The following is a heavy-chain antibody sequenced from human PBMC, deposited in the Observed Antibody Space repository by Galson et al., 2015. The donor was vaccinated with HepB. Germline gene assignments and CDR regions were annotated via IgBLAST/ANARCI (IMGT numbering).Heavy chain of an antibody. D-gene: IGHD6-6*01. CDR3: ARISYSSSPVNSDY. CDR2: IKQDGSEK. Sequence: SLRLSCAASGFTFSSYWMSWVRQAPGKGLEWVANIKQDGSEKYYVDSVKGRFTISRDNAKNSLYLQMNSLRAEDTAVYYCARISYSSSPVNSDYWGQGTLVTVSS. CDR1: GFTFSSYW. V-gene: IGHV3-7*01. J-gene: IGHJ4*02.